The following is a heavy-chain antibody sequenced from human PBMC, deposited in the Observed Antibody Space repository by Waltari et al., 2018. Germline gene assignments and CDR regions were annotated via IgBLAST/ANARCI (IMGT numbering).Heavy chain of an antibody. D-gene: IGHD3-22*01. Sequence: QLQLQESGPGLVKPSETLSLTCTVPGGSIRSSRYYWGWIRQPPGKGLEWIGSIYYSGSTYYNPSLKRRVTISVDTSKNQFSRKLSSVTAADTAVYYCVIVDSSGFTIDYWGQGTLVTVSS. CDR1: GGSIRSSRYY. J-gene: IGHJ4*02. CDR2: IYYSGST. V-gene: IGHV4-39*01. CDR3: VIVDSSGFTIDY.